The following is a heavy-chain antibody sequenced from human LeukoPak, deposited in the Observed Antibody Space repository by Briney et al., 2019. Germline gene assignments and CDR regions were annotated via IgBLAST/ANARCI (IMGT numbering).Heavy chain of an antibody. Sequence: GGSLRLSCAASGFTFSDYYMSWIRQAPGKGLEWVSYITSSGSTIYYADSVKGRFTISRDNCKNTLYLQMNSLRAEDTAVYYCAKVDSIVVVITTGFDYWGQGTLVTVSS. CDR2: ITSSGSTI. CDR1: GFTFSDYY. J-gene: IGHJ4*02. D-gene: IGHD3-22*01. V-gene: IGHV3-11*01. CDR3: AKVDSIVVVITTGFDY.